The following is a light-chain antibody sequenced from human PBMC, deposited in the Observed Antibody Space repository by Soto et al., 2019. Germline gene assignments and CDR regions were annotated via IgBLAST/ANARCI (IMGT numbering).Light chain of an antibody. Sequence: VLTQPPSVSAAPGQKVTISCSGSSSNIGGNSVSWYQQLPGTAPKLLIYNDNKRPSGIPDRFSGSKSGTSATLGITGFQTGDEADYYCGSWDSSLSAYVFGTGTKVTVL. CDR2: NDN. V-gene: IGLV1-51*01. CDR3: GSWDSSLSAYV. CDR1: SSNIGGNS. J-gene: IGLJ1*01.